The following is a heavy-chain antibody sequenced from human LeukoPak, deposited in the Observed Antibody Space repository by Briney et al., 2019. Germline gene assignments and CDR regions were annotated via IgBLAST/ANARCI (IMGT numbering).Heavy chain of an antibody. D-gene: IGHD6-13*01. CDR2: INHSGST. CDR3: ARGIGYSSSWYRRNWFDP. CDR1: GGSFSGYY. V-gene: IGHV4-34*01. J-gene: IGHJ5*02. Sequence: SETLSLTCAVYGGSFSGYYWSWLRQPPGKGLEWIGEINHSGSTNYNPSLKSRVTISVDTSKNQFSLKLSSVTAADTAVYCCARGIGYSSSWYRRNWFDPWGQGTLVTVSS.